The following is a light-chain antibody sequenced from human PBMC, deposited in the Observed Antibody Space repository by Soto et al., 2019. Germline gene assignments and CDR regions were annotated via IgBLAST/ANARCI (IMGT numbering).Light chain of an antibody. Sequence: EMVLTQSPGTMSLSPGERATLSCRASQSVSSSYLAWYQQRPGQAPRLLIYGASSRATGIPDRFSGSGSGTDFTLTISRLEPEDFAVYYCQQYGSSPPWTVGQGTKVAIK. CDR2: GAS. CDR1: QSVSSSY. J-gene: IGKJ1*01. CDR3: QQYGSSPPWT. V-gene: IGKV3-20*01.